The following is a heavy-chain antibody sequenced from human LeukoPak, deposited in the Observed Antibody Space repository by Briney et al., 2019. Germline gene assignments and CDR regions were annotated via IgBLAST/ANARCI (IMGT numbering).Heavy chain of an antibody. CDR3: ARHMPHYCGGECSMDT. D-gene: IGHD2-21*01. Sequence: SETLSLTCTVVNGSIRPHYWSWIRQPPGKGLEWVGFIYYTGSPRYNPSLKSRVAMSVDMSKNQVFLTLYSVTAADTATYCCARHMPHYCGGECSMDTWGQGTLVTVSS. CDR2: IYYTGSP. CDR1: NGSIRPHY. V-gene: IGHV4-59*08. J-gene: IGHJ1*01.